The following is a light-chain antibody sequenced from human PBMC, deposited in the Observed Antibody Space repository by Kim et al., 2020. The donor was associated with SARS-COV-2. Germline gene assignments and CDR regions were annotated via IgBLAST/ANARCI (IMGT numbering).Light chain of an antibody. J-gene: IGLJ3*02. CDR2: GKN. CDR3: NSRDSSGNHWV. CDR1: SRRSYY. Sequence: LGQTVKITCQGDSRRSYYASWYQQKPGQAPVLVIYGKNNRPSGIPDRFSGSSSGNTASLTITGAQAEDEADYYCNSRDSSGNHWVFGGGTKLTVL. V-gene: IGLV3-19*01.